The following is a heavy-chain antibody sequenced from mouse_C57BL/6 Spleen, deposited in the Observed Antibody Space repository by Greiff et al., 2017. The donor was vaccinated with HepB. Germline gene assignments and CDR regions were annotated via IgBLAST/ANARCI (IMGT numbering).Heavy chain of an antibody. CDR1: GYSITSGYY. J-gene: IGHJ3*01. CDR3: ARGGYYPFAY. V-gene: IGHV3-6*01. Sequence: VQLQQSGPGLVKPSQSLSLTCSVTGYSITSGYYWNWIRQFPGNKLEWMGYISYDGSNNYNPSLKNRISITRDTSKNQFFLKLNSVTTEDTATYYCARGGYYPFAYWGQGTLVTVSA. CDR2: ISYDGSN. D-gene: IGHD2-3*01.